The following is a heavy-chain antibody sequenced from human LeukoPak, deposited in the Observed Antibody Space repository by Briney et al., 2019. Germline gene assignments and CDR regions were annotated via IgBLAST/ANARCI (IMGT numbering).Heavy chain of an antibody. CDR3: ATETKDSSAYYYFDY. D-gene: IGHD3-22*01. Sequence: GGSLTLSCVASGSTFSDHYMDWVRQAPGKGLEWVARIRNRARGYTTDYAASAKGRFTISRDDSEGSLYLQMNSLRTEDTAVYYCATETKDSSAYYYFDYWGQGALVTVSS. J-gene: IGHJ4*02. V-gene: IGHV3-72*01. CDR1: GSTFSDHY. CDR2: IRNRARGYTT.